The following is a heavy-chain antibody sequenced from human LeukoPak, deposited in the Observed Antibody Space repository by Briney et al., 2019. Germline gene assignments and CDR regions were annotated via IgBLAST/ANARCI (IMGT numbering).Heavy chain of an antibody. Sequence: SETLSLTCTVSGGSISSSSYYWGWIRQPPGKGLEWIGSIYYSGSTYYNPSLKSRVTISVDTSKNQFSLKLSSVTAADTAVYYCARQGGELDHWGQGTLVTVSS. D-gene: IGHD3-16*01. CDR2: IYYSGST. J-gene: IGHJ4*02. CDR3: ARQGGELDH. V-gene: IGHV4-39*01. CDR1: GGSISSSSYY.